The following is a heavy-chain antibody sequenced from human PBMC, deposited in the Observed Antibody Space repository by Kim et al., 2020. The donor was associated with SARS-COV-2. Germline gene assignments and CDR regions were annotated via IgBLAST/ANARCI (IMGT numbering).Heavy chain of an antibody. Sequence: GGSLRLSCAASGFTFSNYWMHWVRQAPGKGLVWVARIYNDGSATSYADSVRGRFTISRDNAKNTLYLQMNSLRAEDTAVYYCARFWVVTAGDYWGQGTLVTVSS. CDR3: ARFWVVTAGDY. V-gene: IGHV3-74*01. CDR2: IYNDGSAT. J-gene: IGHJ4*02. CDR1: GFTFSNYW. D-gene: IGHD2-21*02.